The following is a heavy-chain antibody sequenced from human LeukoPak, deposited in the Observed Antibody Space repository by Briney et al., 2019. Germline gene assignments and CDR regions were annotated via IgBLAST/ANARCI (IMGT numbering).Heavy chain of an antibody. CDR1: GFTFSSYA. J-gene: IGHJ4*02. CDR3: AKDQLVRGVITNYFDY. CDR2: ISGSGGST. Sequence: GGSLRLSCAASGFTFSSYAMSWVRPAPRKGLEWVSAISGSGGSTYYADSVKGRFTISRDNSKNTLYLQMNSLRAEDTAVYYCAKDQLVRGVITNYFDYWGQGTLVTVSS. D-gene: IGHD3-10*01. V-gene: IGHV3-23*01.